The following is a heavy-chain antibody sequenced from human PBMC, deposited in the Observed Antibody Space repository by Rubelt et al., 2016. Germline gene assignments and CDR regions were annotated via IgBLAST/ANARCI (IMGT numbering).Heavy chain of an antibody. D-gene: IGHD1-14*01. CDR3: ARDVTPEYNRAWFDAFDI. Sequence: QGIGGEWVGRTRNKANSYTTEYAASVKGRFTISRDDSKNSLYLQMNSLRAEDTAVYYCARDVTPEYNRAWFDAFDIWGQGTMVTVSS. V-gene: IGHV3-72*01. J-gene: IGHJ3*02. CDR2: TRNKANSYTT.